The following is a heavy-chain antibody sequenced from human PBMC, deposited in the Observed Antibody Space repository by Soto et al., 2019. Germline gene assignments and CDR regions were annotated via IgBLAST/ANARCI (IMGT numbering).Heavy chain of an antibody. Sequence: VQLVQSGAEVKKPGSSVKVSCKASGGTFSSYAISWVRQAPGQGLEWMGGIIPIFGTANYAQKFQGRVTITADESTSTAYMELSSLRSEDTAVYYCARVQWYSSGWYEGWFDPWGQGTLVTVSS. D-gene: IGHD6-19*01. J-gene: IGHJ5*02. CDR2: IIPIFGTA. V-gene: IGHV1-69*01. CDR1: GGTFSSYA. CDR3: ARVQWYSSGWYEGWFDP.